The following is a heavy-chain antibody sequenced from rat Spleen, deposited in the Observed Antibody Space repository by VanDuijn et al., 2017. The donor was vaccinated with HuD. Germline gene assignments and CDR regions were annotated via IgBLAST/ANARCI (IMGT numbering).Heavy chain of an antibody. CDR3: ARPFYYSGDGVMDA. CDR2: ILYDGSST. V-gene: IGHV5-17*01. J-gene: IGHJ4*01. Sequence: EVQLVESGGGLVQPGRSLKLSCAASGFTFSDYAMAWVRQAPKKGLEWVATILYDGSSTYYRDSVKGRFTISRDNAKSTLYLQMDSLRSEDTATYYCARPFYYSGDGVMDAWGQGASVTVSS. D-gene: IGHD1-1*01. CDR1: GFTFSDYA.